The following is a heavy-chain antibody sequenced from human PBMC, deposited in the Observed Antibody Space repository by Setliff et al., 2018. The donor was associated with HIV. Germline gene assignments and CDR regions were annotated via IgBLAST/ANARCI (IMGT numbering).Heavy chain of an antibody. CDR2: ASPSGGTT. CDR3: VRDPIEGYPDYFDY. J-gene: IGHJ4*02. D-gene: IGHD1-26*01. V-gene: IGHV3-23*01. Sequence: GGSLRLSCQASDLAFSSYAMSWVRQAPGKGLEWVSIASPSGGTTYYADSVKGRFTISRDNSKNTLFLQMNSLRPEDTATYYCVRDPIEGYPDYFDYWGQGTLVTVSS. CDR1: DLAFSSYA.